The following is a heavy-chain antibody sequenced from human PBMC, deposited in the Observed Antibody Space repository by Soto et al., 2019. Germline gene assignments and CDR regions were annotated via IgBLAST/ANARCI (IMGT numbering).Heavy chain of an antibody. D-gene: IGHD6-19*01. CDR1: GDSVSSPYY. Sequence: QVQLQESGPGLVKPSGTLSLTCAVSGDSVSSPYYWCWVRQPPGKGLEWIGEVFHTGTTSYNPSLRXSATISMAKSINPFPLDLSSVTAADTAVYYCARSAGWYAIHAWGPGTLVIVSS. CDR2: VFHTGTT. CDR3: ARSAGWYAIHA. J-gene: IGHJ5*02. V-gene: IGHV4-4*02.